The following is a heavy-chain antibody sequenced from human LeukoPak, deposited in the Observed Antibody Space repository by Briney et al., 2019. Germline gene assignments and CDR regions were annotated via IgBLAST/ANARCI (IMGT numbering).Heavy chain of an antibody. CDR1: GFTFSSYA. CDR2: ISGSGGST. V-gene: IGHV3-23*01. CDR3: AKDHSSGWYAFDY. Sequence: GGSLRLSCAASGFTFSSYAMSWVRQAPGKGLEWVSAISGSGGSTHYADSVKGRFTISGDNSKNTLYLQMNSLRAEDTAVYYCAKDHSSGWYAFDYWGQGTLVTVSS. D-gene: IGHD6-19*01. J-gene: IGHJ4*02.